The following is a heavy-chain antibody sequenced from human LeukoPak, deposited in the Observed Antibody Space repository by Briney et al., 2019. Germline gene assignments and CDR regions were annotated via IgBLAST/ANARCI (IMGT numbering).Heavy chain of an antibody. CDR2: IIPIFGTA. Sequence: SVKVSCKASGGTFGSYAISWVRQAPGQGLEWMGRIIPIFGTANYAQKFQGRVTITTDESTSTAYMELSSLRSEHTAVYYCAARSGYYPDAFDIWGQGTMVTVSS. CDR1: GGTFGSYA. D-gene: IGHD3-22*01. V-gene: IGHV1-69*05. J-gene: IGHJ3*02. CDR3: AARSGYYPDAFDI.